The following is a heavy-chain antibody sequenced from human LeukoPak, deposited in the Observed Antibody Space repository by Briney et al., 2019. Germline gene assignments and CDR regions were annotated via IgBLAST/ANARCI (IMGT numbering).Heavy chain of an antibody. CDR1: GFTFSSYS. Sequence: GGSLRLSCAASGFTFSSYSMNWVRQAPGKGLEWVSSISSSSSYIYYADSVKGRFTISRDNAKNSLYLQVNSLRAEDTAVYYCARSELGSYFDYWGQGTLVTVSS. D-gene: IGHD3-10*01. CDR3: ARSELGSYFDY. J-gene: IGHJ4*02. CDR2: ISSSSSYI. V-gene: IGHV3-21*01.